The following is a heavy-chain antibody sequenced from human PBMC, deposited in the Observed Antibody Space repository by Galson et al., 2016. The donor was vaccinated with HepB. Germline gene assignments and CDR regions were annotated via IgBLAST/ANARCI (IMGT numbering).Heavy chain of an antibody. CDR3: AKGRWDFDS. J-gene: IGHJ4*02. V-gene: IGHV3-23*01. CDR1: GFTFSSYA. CDR2: ISGSGGNT. D-gene: IGHD5-24*01. Sequence: SLRLSCAASGFTFSSYAINWVRQAPGKGLEWVSAISGSGGNTYYADSVKGRFTISRDNSKNTLYLQMNSLRGEDTAVYYCAKGRWDFDSWGQGTLVTVSS.